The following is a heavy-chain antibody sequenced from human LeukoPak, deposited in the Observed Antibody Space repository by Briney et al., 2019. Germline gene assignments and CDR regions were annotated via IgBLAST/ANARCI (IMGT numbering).Heavy chain of an antibody. CDR1: GFTFSNYW. Sequence: GGSLRLSCAASGFTFSNYWMQWVRQAPGKWLVWVSRINSDGTTTTYADSVKGRFTVSRDNAKNTLFLQMNSLRAEDTALYYCARGGYCSGGSCYRGFDYWGQGTLVTVSS. D-gene: IGHD2-15*01. J-gene: IGHJ4*02. CDR3: ARGGYCSGGSCYRGFDY. V-gene: IGHV3-74*03. CDR2: INSDGTTT.